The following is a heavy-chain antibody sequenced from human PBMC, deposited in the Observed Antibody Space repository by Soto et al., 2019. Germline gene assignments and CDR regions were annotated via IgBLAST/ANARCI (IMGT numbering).Heavy chain of an antibody. V-gene: IGHV1-24*01. D-gene: IGHD2-21*02. J-gene: IGHJ6*02. CDR1: GYTVSDLS. CDR3: TTGEVTKVHYQGMDV. Sequence: QVQLVQSGAEVKKPGASVKVSCKVSGYTVSDLSMHWVRQAPGKGLEWVGGFDHEAGETVYAQKLQGRVTMTEDASTDTAYMELSSLRSEDTAVYYCTTGEVTKVHYQGMDVWGQGTTVTVSS. CDR2: FDHEAGET.